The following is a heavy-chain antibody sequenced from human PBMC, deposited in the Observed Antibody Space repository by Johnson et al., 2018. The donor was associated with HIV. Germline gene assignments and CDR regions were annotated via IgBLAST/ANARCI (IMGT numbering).Heavy chain of an antibody. D-gene: IGHD3-3*01. V-gene: IGHV3-15*01. CDR1: GFTFSNAW. J-gene: IGHJ3*02. CDR2: IKSKTDGGTT. Sequence: KPGGSLRLSCAASGFTFSNAWMSWVRQAPGKGLEWVGRIKSKTDGGTTDYPAPVKGRFTISRDDSKNTLYLQMNSLKTEDTAVYYCTSRFLGHRYAFDIWGQGTVVTV. CDR3: TSRFLGHRYAFDI.